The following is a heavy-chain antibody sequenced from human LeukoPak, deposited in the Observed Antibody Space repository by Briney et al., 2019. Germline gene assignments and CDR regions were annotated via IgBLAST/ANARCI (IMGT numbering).Heavy chain of an antibody. Sequence: SETLSLTCTVSGGSLSSGGYYWSWIRQHPGKGLEWIGYIYYSGSTYYNPSLKSRVTISVDTSKNQFSLKLSSVTAADTAVYYCARSGQGYSSGYLFDYWGQGTLVTVSS. CDR1: GGSLSSGGYY. CDR3: ARSGQGYSSGYLFDY. V-gene: IGHV4-31*03. J-gene: IGHJ4*02. D-gene: IGHD6-19*01. CDR2: IYYSGST.